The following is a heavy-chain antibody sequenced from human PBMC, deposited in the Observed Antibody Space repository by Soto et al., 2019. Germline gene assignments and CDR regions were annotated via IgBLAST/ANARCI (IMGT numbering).Heavy chain of an antibody. CDR3: ARDRYGDNWFDP. D-gene: IGHD4-17*01. Sequence: TLSLTCTVSGGSISSYYWSWIRQPPGKGLEWIGYIYYSGSTNYNPSLKSRVTISVDTSKNQFSLKLSSVTAADTAVYYCARDRYGDNWFDPWGQGTLVTVSS. CDR2: IYYSGST. CDR1: GGSISSYY. J-gene: IGHJ5*02. V-gene: IGHV4-59*01.